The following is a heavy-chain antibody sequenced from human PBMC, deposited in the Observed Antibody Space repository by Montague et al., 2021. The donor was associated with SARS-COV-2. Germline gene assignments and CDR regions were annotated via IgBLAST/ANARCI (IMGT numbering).Heavy chain of an antibody. CDR3: ARGDGLGPYTWYAFDI. J-gene: IGHJ3*02. D-gene: IGHD3-16*01. Sequence: HYEVSMKGRISIKADTSKNQFSLQLDSVTPEDTAVYYCARGDGLGPYTWYAFDIWGRGTLVTVSS. V-gene: IGHV6-1*01.